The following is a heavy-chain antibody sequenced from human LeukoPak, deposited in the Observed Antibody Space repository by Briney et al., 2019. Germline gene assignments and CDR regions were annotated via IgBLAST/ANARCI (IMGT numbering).Heavy chain of an antibody. D-gene: IGHD1-26*01. Sequence: GASVKVSCKASGGTFSSYAISWVRQAPGQGLEWMGGIIPIFGTANYAQKFQGRVTITADKSTSTAYMELSSLRSEDTAVYYCARESGSYPDYYMDVWGKGTTVTVSS. J-gene: IGHJ6*03. CDR2: IIPIFGTA. CDR3: ARESGSYPDYYMDV. V-gene: IGHV1-69*06. CDR1: GGTFSSYA.